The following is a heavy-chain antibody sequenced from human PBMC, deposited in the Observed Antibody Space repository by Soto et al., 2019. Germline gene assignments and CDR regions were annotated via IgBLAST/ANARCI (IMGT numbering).Heavy chain of an antibody. CDR3: AGGNCSGGSCFPYYFDY. CDR2: IDYGGST. J-gene: IGHJ4*02. CDR1: GGSVSSGSYY. V-gene: IGHV4-61*01. D-gene: IGHD2-15*01. Sequence: SQTLSLPCTVSGGSVSSGSYYWSWIRQPPGKGLEWIGYIDYGGSTNYNPSLKSRGTISVDTSKNQFSLKLSSVTAADTAAYYCAGGNCSGGSCFPYYFDYWGQGTLVTVSS.